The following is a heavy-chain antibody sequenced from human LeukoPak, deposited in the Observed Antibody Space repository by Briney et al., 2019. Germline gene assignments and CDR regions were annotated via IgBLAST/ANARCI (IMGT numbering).Heavy chain of an antibody. V-gene: IGHV3-30*18. CDR3: AKGSTPRTGIQLWPDFDY. CDR2: ISYDGSNK. D-gene: IGHD5-18*01. Sequence: PGGSLRLSCAASGFTFSSYGMHWVRQAPGKGLEWVAVISYDGSNKYYADSVKGRFTISRDNSKNTLYLQMNSLRAEDTAVYYCAKGSTPRTGIQLWPDFDYWGQGTLVTVSS. J-gene: IGHJ4*02. CDR1: GFTFSSYG.